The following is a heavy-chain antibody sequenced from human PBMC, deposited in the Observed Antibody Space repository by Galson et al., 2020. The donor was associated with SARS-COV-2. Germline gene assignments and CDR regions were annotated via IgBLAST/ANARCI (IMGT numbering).Heavy chain of an antibody. D-gene: IGHD4-4*01. CDR3: ASLAATTFAPVSDY. CDR2: IYHTGST. J-gene: IGHJ4*02. V-gene: IGHV4-4*02. Sequence: SETLSLTCDVSGGSIISVNWWSWVRLSPATGLAWIGEIYHTGSTHYNPSLKSRVTMSVDKSKNQFSLKLTSVTAADTAIYYCASLAATTFAPVSDYWGQGTLVSVSS. CDR1: GGSIISVNW.